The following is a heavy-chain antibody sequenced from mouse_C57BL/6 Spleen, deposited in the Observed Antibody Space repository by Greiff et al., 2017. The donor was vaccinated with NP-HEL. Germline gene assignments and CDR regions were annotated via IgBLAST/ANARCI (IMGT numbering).Heavy chain of an antibody. CDR1: GYTFTDYY. J-gene: IGHJ1*03. D-gene: IGHD1-1*01. CDR3: ARGHYGSSYWYFDV. V-gene: IGHV1-26*01. Sequence: VQLQQSEPELVKPGASVKISCKASGYTFTDYYMNWVKQSHGKSLEWIGDINPNNGGTSYNQKFKGKATLTVDKSSSTAYMELRSLTSEDSAVYYCARGHYGSSYWYFDVWGTGTTVTVSS. CDR2: INPNNGGT.